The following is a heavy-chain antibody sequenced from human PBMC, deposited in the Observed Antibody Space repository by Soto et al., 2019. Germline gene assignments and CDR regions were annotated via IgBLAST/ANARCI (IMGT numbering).Heavy chain of an antibody. CDR3: ARGDLRRDF. CDR1: GGSFSGYY. CDR2: INHSGST. Sequence: SETLSLTCAVYGGSFSGYYWSWIRQPPGKGLEWIGEINHSGSTNYNPSLKSRVTISVDTSKNQFSLKLSSVTAADTAVYYCARGDLRRDFWGQGTLVTVSS. V-gene: IGHV4-34*01. J-gene: IGHJ4*02.